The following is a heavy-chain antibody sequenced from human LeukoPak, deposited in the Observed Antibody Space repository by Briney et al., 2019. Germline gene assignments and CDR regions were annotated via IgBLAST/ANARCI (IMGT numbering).Heavy chain of an antibody. Sequence: SETLSLTCTVSGGSISSSSYYWGWIRQPPGKGLEWIGSIYYSGSTYYNPSLKSRVTISVDTSKNQFSLKLSSVTAADTAVYYCARGLRFAAGSYYTFGAFDIWGQGTMVTVSS. CDR1: GGSISSSSYY. CDR2: IYYSGST. V-gene: IGHV4-39*01. CDR3: ARGLRFAAGSYYTFGAFDI. D-gene: IGHD3-10*01. J-gene: IGHJ3*02.